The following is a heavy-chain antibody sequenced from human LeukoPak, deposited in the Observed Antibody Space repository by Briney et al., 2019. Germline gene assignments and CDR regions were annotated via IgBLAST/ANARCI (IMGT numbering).Heavy chain of an antibody. CDR2: ISAYNGNT. D-gene: IGHD3-3*01. V-gene: IGHV1-18*01. CDR3: ARANYDFWSGYYPFDY. Sequence: ASVKVSCKASGYTFTSYGISWVRQAPGQGLEWMGWISAYNGNTNYAQKLQGRVTMTTDTSTSTAYMELRSLRSDDTAVYYCARANYDFWSGYYPFDYWAREPWSPSPQ. CDR1: GYTFTSYG. J-gene: IGHJ4*02.